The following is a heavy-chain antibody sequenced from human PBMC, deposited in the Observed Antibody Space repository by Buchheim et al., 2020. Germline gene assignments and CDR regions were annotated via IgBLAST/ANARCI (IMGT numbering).Heavy chain of an antibody. CDR3: ARGGDDYGDYYGLDV. V-gene: IGHV3-74*01. Sequence: EVQLVESGGGLVQPGGSLRLSCAASGFIFSSNWMHWVRQAPGKGLVWVSRINSDGSSVFYADSVKGRFTISRDNAKNTLYLQMNSLRAEDTAVNYCARGGDDYGDYYGLDVWGQGTT. D-gene: IGHD4-17*01. CDR1: GFIFSSNW. J-gene: IGHJ6*02. CDR2: INSDGSSV.